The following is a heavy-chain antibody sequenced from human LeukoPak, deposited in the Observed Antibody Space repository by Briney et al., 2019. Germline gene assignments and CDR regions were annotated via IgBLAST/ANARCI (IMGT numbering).Heavy chain of an antibody. D-gene: IGHD6-13*01. Sequence: GGSLRLSCAASGFSFTFYSMNWVRQAPGKGLEWVSSISSSSSYIYYADSVKGRFTISRDNAKNSLYLQMNSLRAEDTAVYYCAREYSSSWYGYWGQGTLVTVSS. CDR1: GFSFTFYS. J-gene: IGHJ4*02. CDR2: ISSSSSYI. CDR3: AREYSSSWYGY. V-gene: IGHV3-21*01.